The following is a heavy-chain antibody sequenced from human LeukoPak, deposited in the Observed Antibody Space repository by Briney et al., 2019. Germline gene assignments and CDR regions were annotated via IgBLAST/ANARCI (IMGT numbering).Heavy chain of an antibody. CDR1: EFMFNTYA. CDR3: VRDSWGFDY. J-gene: IGHJ4*02. V-gene: IGHV3-30-3*01. D-gene: IGHD3-16*01. Sequence: GGSLRLSCAASEFMFNTYAMHWVRQAPGKGLEWVAVISYDGSNKNYADSVKGRFTISRDNSKNTLYLQMNGLRGDDTAVYHCVRDSWGFDYWGQGTLVTVSS. CDR2: ISYDGSNK.